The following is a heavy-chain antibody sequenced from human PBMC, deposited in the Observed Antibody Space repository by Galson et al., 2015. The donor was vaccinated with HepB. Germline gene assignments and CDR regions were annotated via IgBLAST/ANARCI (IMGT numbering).Heavy chain of an antibody. CDR3: ARGSGTGGDFAYFDY. CDR2: INPSGGST. CDR1: GYTFTSYY. D-gene: IGHD2-8*02. J-gene: IGHJ4*02. Sequence: SVKVSCKASGYTFTSYYMHWVRQAPGQGLEWMGIINPSGGSTSYAQKFQGRVTMTRDTSTSTVYMELSSLRSEDTAVYYCARGSGTGGDFAYFDYWGQGTLVTVSS. V-gene: IGHV1-46*01.